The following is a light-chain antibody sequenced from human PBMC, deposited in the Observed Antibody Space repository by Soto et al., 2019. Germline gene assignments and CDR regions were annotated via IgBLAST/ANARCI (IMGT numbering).Light chain of an antibody. CDR1: HRVNTY. V-gene: IGKV3-15*01. CDR2: DAS. CDR3: QQYYDSAIT. J-gene: IGKJ5*01. Sequence: EILRTQNARTLSVSGGGGDTLSRSASHRVNTYLDWYQQRPGQAPRLLIYDASTRATGIPARLSGSGYGTELTITIRSMKYEDFEVYYCQQYYDSAITFAQGTRLEIK.